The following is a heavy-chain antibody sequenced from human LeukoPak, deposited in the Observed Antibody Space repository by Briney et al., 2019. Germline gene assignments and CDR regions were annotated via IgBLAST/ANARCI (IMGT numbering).Heavy chain of an antibody. D-gene: IGHD3-22*01. CDR3: ARANDSSGYYPNWFDP. V-gene: IGHV4-59*12. CDR2: IYHSGST. J-gene: IGHJ5*02. Sequence: SETLSLTCTVSGGSISSYYWSWIRQPPGKGLEWIGEIYHSGSTNYNPSLKSRVTISVDKSKNQFSLKLSSVTAADMAVYYCARANDSSGYYPNWFDPWGQGTLVTVSS. CDR1: GGSISSYY.